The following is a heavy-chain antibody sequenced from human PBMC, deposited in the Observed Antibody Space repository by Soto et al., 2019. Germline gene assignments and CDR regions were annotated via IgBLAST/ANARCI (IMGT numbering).Heavy chain of an antibody. J-gene: IGHJ6*02. Sequence: QLQLQESGPGLVKPSETLSLTCTVFCGSISSSSYFWCWIRQPPGKGLVWIGSIYYSGSTYYNPSLMSRVTISVDTSKNQFSLKLSSVTAADTAVYYCASPPKGRDYYSGMDVWGQGTKVTVSS. CDR1: CGSISSSSYF. CDR3: ASPPKGRDYYSGMDV. V-gene: IGHV4-39*01. CDR2: IYYSGST.